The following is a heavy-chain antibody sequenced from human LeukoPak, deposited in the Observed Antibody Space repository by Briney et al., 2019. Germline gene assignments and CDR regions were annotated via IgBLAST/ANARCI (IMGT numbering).Heavy chain of an antibody. CDR3: ARGFDGVKAFDI. D-gene: IGHD3-16*01. J-gene: IGHJ3*02. CDR2: ISSSSSYI. Sequence: PGGSLRLSCAASGFTFSSYSMNWVRQAPGKGLEWVSSISSSSSYIYYADSVKGRFTISRDNAKNSLYLQMNSLRAEDTAVYYCARGFDGVKAFDIWGQGTMVTVSS. V-gene: IGHV3-21*01. CDR1: GFTFSSYS.